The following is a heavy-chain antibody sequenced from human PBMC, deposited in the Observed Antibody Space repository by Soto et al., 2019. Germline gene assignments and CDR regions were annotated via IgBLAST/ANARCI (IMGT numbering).Heavy chain of an antibody. D-gene: IGHD6-19*01. V-gene: IGHV1-18*01. J-gene: IGHJ3*02. CDR2: ISAYNGNT. Sequence: QVQLVQSGAEVKKPGASVKVSCKASGYTFTSYGISWVRQAPGQGLEWMGWISAYNGNTNYAQKLQGRVTMTTDTTTSTDYMELRSLRSDDTAVYYCSRSSSGPPPDAFDIWGQGTMVTVSS. CDR1: GYTFTSYG. CDR3: SRSSSGPPPDAFDI.